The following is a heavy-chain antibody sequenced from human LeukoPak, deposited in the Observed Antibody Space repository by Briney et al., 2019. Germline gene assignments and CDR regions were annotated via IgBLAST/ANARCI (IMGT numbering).Heavy chain of an antibody. J-gene: IGHJ6*02. CDR2: GRNKANGYPP. CDR1: GFTFSDHY. V-gene: IGHV3-72*01. CDR3: TRGGSPQSSYYYPRDA. D-gene: IGHD6-19*01. Sequence: PGGSLRLSCAASGFTFSDHYMDWVRQAPGKGLEWVGRGRNKANGYPPEYAASVKGRFTISRDDSKNSLYLQMNSVETEDTAVYYCTRGGSPQSSYYYPRDAWGQGTTVTVSS.